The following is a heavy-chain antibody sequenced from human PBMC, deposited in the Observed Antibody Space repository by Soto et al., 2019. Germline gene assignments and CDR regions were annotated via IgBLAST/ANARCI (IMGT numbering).Heavy chain of an antibody. CDR1: GGSISSGDYY. CDR3: ARGSFSSSSSWFDP. D-gene: IGHD6-6*01. V-gene: IGHV4-31*03. J-gene: IGHJ5*02. Sequence: PSETLSLTCSVSGGSISSGDYYWTWIRQHPGKGLEWIGYIYYSGNTYYNPSLQSRVSISLDTSKNQFSLNLYSVTAADTAMYYCARGSFSSSSSWFDPWGQGTLVTVPQ. CDR2: IYYSGNT.